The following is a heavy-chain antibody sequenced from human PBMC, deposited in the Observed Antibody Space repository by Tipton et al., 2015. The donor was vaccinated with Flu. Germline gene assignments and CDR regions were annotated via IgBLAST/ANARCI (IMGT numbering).Heavy chain of an antibody. J-gene: IGHJ4*02. D-gene: IGHD6-6*01. Sequence: LRLSCAVYGGSLSGYFWSWTRQPPGKGLEYIGEIDHSGSTTYNPSLKSRVTISIDTSKNQFSLWLISVTAADTAVYYCARHEWGSSSATFDTWGQGSLVTVSS. CDR2: IDHSGST. CDR1: GGSLSGYF. V-gene: IGHV4-34*01. CDR3: ARHEWGSSSATFDT.